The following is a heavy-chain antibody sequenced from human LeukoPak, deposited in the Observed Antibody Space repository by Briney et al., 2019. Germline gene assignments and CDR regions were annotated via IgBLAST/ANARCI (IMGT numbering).Heavy chain of an antibody. CDR3: ARGVGELFLFDP. V-gene: IGHV4-34*01. D-gene: IGHD3-10*01. CDR1: GGSFSGYY. J-gene: IGHJ5*02. Sequence: PSETLSLTCAVYGGSFSGYYWSWIRQPPGKGLEWIGEINHSGSTNYNPSLKSRVTISVDTSKNQFSLKLSSVTAADTAVYYCARGVGELFLFDPWGQGTLVTVSS. CDR2: INHSGST.